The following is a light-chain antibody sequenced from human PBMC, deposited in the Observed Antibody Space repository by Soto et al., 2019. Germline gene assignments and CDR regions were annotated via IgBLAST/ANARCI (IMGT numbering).Light chain of an antibody. CDR3: QQSYSTLYT. CDR2: AAS. Sequence: DIQMTQSPSSLSASVGDRVTITCRASQSISNYLNWYQQKPGKAPKLLIYAASILQSGVPSRFSGSGSGTDFTLTISRLQPEDFATYYCQQSYSTLYTFGQGTKLEIK. CDR1: QSISNY. V-gene: IGKV1-39*01. J-gene: IGKJ2*01.